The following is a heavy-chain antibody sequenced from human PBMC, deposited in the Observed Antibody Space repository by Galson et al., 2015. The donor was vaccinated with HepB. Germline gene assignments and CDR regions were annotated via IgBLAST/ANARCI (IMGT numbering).Heavy chain of an antibody. V-gene: IGHV1-69*13. D-gene: IGHD3-22*01. CDR1: GGTFSSYA. J-gene: IGHJ3*02. CDR2: IIPIFGTA. Sequence: SVKVSCKASGGTFSSYAISWVRQAPGQGLEWMGGIIPIFGTANYAQKFQGRVTITADESTSTAYMELSSLRSGDTAVYYCASGAGVTMIRVGDAFDIWGQGTMVTVSS. CDR3: ASGAGVTMIRVGDAFDI.